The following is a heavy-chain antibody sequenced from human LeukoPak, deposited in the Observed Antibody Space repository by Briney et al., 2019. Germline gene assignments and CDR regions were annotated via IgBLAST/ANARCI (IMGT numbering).Heavy chain of an antibody. CDR3: AKWRSMVRGASYWYFDL. CDR2: ISGSGGST. V-gene: IGHV3-23*01. J-gene: IGHJ2*01. D-gene: IGHD3-10*01. Sequence: GGSLRLSCAASGFTFSGYDMSWIRQAPGKGLEWVSDISGSGGSTYYADSVKGRFTISRDNSKNTLYLQMNSLRAGDTDVYDCAKWRSMVRGASYWYFDLWGRGTLVTVSS. CDR1: GFTFSGYD.